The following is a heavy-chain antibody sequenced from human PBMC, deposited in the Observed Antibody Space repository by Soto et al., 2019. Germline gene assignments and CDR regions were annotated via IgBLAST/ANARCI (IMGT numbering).Heavy chain of an antibody. CDR2: TYYRSKWYN. CDR3: ARDLGGGSYSSSWYYFDY. D-gene: IGHD6-13*01. Sequence: SQTLSLTCAISGDSVSSNSAAWNWIRQSPSRGLEWLGRTYYRSKWYNDYAVSVKSRITINPDTSKNQFSLQLNSVTPEDTAVYYFARDLGGGSYSSSWYYFDYWGQGTLVTVSS. J-gene: IGHJ4*02. V-gene: IGHV6-1*01. CDR1: GDSVSSNSAA.